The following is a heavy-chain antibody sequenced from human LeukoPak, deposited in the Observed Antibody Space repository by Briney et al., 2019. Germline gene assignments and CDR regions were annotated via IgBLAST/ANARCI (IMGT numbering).Heavy chain of an antibody. CDR1: GFTFSSYA. V-gene: IGHV3-23*01. Sequence: GGSLRLSCAASGFTFSSYAMSWVRQAPGKGLEWVSAISGSGGSTYYADSVKGRFTISRDNSKNTLYLQMNNLRAEDTAVYYCAKSKLYCSSTSCYTSHYFDYWGQGTLVTVSS. CDR2: ISGSGGST. J-gene: IGHJ4*02. D-gene: IGHD2-2*02. CDR3: AKSKLYCSSTSCYTSHYFDY.